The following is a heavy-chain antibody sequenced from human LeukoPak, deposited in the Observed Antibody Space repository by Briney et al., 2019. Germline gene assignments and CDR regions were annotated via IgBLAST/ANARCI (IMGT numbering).Heavy chain of an antibody. CDR2: ISGGGNT. CDR1: GFTVSSDY. J-gene: IGHJ4*02. V-gene: IGHV3-66*01. Sequence: GSLRLSCAASGFTVSSDYMSWVRQAPGKGLEWVSVISGGGNTYYADTVKGRFTISRDNSKNTLYLQMHSLRAEDTAVYYCARDPYCSGGSCYQGWGQGTLVTVSS. CDR3: ARDPYCSGGSCYQG. D-gene: IGHD2-15*01.